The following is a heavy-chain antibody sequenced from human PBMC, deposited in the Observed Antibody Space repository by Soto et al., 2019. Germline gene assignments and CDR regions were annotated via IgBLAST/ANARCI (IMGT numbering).Heavy chain of an antibody. CDR1: GGSISSSSYY. CDR3: ASGGFWSGYYVKPWPDY. V-gene: IGHV4-39*01. D-gene: IGHD3-3*01. J-gene: IGHJ4*02. Sequence: SETLSLTCTVSGGSISSSSYYWGWIRQPPGKGLEWIGSIYYSGSTYYNPSLKSRVTISVDTSKNQFSLKLSSVTAADTAVYYCASGGFWSGYYVKPWPDYWGQGTLVTVSS. CDR2: IYYSGST.